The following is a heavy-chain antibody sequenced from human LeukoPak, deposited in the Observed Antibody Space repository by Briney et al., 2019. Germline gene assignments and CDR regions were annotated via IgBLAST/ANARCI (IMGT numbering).Heavy chain of an antibody. J-gene: IGHJ4*02. Sequence: PGGSLRLSWAASGFTFSSYSMNWVRQAPGKGLEWVSYISSSSSAIYYADSVKGRFTISRDNAKNSLYLQMNSLRAEDTAVYYCARSGRAATIFGVVIIPEIFDYWGQGTLVTVST. CDR1: GFTFSSYS. CDR2: ISSSSSAI. CDR3: ARSGRAATIFGVVIIPEIFDY. V-gene: IGHV3-48*01. D-gene: IGHD3-3*01.